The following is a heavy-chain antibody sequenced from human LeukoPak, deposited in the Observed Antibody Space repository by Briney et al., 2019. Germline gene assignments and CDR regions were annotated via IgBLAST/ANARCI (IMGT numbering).Heavy chain of an antibody. CDR3: AREDWNYGGYYYGMDV. CDR2: IYTSGST. V-gene: IGHV4-61*02. D-gene: IGHD1-7*01. Sequence: SETLSLTCTVSGGSISSGSYYWSWIRQPAGKGLEWIGRIYTSGSTNYNPSLKSRVTISVDTSKNQFSLKLSSVTAAGTAVYYCAREDWNYGGYYYGMDVWGQGTTVTVSS. J-gene: IGHJ6*02. CDR1: GGSISSGSYY.